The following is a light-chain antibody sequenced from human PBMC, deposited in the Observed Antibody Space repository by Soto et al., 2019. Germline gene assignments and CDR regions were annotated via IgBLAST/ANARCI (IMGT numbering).Light chain of an antibody. V-gene: IGKV3-15*01. CDR2: GAS. CDR3: QQSDGWPPRIT. CDR1: QNILSH. Sequence: EIGMTQSPATLSASPGERVTLSCRASQNILSHLVWYQQKPGQPPRLLIHGASTRATGLPARFTGSGSGTEFTRTISSLQSADFAIYYCQQSDGWPPRITFGGGTKVDLK. J-gene: IGKJ4*01.